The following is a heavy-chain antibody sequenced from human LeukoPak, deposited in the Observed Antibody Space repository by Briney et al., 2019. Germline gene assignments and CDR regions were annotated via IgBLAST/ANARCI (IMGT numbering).Heavy chain of an antibody. CDR3: ARDLGYSSSWPNWFDP. D-gene: IGHD6-13*01. J-gene: IGHJ5*02. V-gene: IGHV4-39*07. Sequence: SETLSLTCTVSGGSISRSSYYWGWIRQPPGKGLEWIGSIYYSGSTYYNPSLKSRVTISVDTSKNQFSLKLSSVTAADTAVYYCARDLGYSSSWPNWFDPWGQGTLVTVSS. CDR2: IYYSGST. CDR1: GGSISRSSYY.